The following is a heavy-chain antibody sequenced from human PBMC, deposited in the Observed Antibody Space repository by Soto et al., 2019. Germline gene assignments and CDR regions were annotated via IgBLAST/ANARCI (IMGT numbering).Heavy chain of an antibody. D-gene: IGHD1-26*01. CDR1: GYTFTSYA. CDR3: SGAESPDTAYFSLY. CDR2: INAGNGNT. J-gene: IGHJ4*02. V-gene: IGHV1-3*01. Sequence: ASVKVSCKASGYTFTSYAMHWVRQAPGQRLEWMGWINAGNGNTKYSQKFQGRVTITRDTSASTAYLQMNSLNIEDSAVYYCSGAESPDTAYFSLYWGQGTPVTVSS.